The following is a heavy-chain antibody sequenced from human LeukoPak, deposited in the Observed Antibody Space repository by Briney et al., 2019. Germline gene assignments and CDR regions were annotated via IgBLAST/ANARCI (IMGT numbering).Heavy chain of an antibody. V-gene: IGHV5-51*01. Sequence: GAPLKISSKGSGSRFTSYWIGWVRRIPGKGLEWMGIIYPGDSDSRYSQSFQGQVTISADKSITTPYLQCSSLKASDTAMYYCARQDDSSGMDAFDIWGQGTMVTVSS. CDR2: IYPGDSDS. D-gene: IGHD3-22*01. CDR1: GSRFTSYW. J-gene: IGHJ3*02. CDR3: ARQDDSSGMDAFDI.